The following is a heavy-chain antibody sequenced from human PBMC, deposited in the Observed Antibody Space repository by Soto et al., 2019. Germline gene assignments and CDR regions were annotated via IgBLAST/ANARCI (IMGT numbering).Heavy chain of an antibody. CDR1: GYTFTDHG. Sequence: ASVKVSSKTSGYTFTDHGLSWVRQAPGQGLEWLGWVSPYNGNTKYAQKFQGRVTMTTDTSTRTPYMELRSLRPDDTAVYYCARVIAPRPDCAMHVPGQ. CDR3: ARVIAPRPDCAMHV. V-gene: IGHV1-18*01. J-gene: IGHJ6*02. D-gene: IGHD6-6*01. CDR2: VSPYNGNT.